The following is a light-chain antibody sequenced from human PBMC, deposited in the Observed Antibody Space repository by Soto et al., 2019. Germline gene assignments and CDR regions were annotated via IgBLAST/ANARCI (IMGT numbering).Light chain of an antibody. J-gene: IGKJ1*01. CDR2: DAS. CDR1: QSVSSN. V-gene: IGKV3-11*01. Sequence: EIVMTQSPATLSVSPGEGATLSCRASQSVSSNFAWYQQKPGQAPRLLIYDASNRATGIPARFSGSGSGTDFTLTSSSLEPEDFAVYYCQQRSNWPWTFGQGTKVDIK. CDR3: QQRSNWPWT.